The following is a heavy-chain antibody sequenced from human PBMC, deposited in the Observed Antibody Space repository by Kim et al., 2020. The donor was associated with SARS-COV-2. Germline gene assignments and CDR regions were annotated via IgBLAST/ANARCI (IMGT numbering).Heavy chain of an antibody. Sequence: SVKVSCKASGGTFSSYAISWVRHAPGQGLEWMGGIIPIFGTANYAQNYQGRVTITADESTSTAYMELSSLRSEDTAVYYCARDTYYDSGGIFDPWGQGTLVTVSS. CDR1: GGTFSSYA. CDR3: ARDTYYDSGGIFDP. J-gene: IGHJ5*02. V-gene: IGHV1-69*13. CDR2: IIPIFGTA. D-gene: IGHD3-22*01.